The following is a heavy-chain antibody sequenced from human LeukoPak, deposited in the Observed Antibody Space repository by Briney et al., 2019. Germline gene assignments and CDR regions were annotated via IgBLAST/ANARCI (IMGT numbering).Heavy chain of an antibody. V-gene: IGHV3-53*01. Sequence: PGGSLRLSCAASGFTVSSNYMSWVRQAPGKGLEWVSVIYSGGSTYYADSVKGRFTISRDNSKNTLYLQMNSLRAEDTAVYYCARVYGDYFGAFDIWGQGTMVTVSS. CDR2: IYSGGST. J-gene: IGHJ3*02. CDR3: ARVYGDYFGAFDI. D-gene: IGHD4-17*01. CDR1: GFTVSSNY.